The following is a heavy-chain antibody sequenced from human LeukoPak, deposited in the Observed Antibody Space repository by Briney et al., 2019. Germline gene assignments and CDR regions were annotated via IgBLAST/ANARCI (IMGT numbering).Heavy chain of an antibody. CDR2: IY. J-gene: IGHJ5*02. V-gene: IGHV5-51*01. CDR3: ARHYYDSSGYGNWFDP. D-gene: IGHD3-22*01. CDR1: GYTFSNYW. Sequence: GESLKISCKASGYTFSNYWIGWVRQMPGKGLEWMGIIYSPSFQGQVTISADKSISTAYLQWSSLKASDTAMYYCARHYYDSSGYGNWFDPWGQGTLVTVSS.